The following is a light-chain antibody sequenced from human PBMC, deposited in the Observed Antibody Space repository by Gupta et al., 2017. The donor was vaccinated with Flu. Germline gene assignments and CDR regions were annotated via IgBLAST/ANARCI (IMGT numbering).Light chain of an antibody. CDR3: QNRDNCPLT. V-gene: IGKV3-11*01. CDR2: DAS. J-gene: IGKJ4*01. Sequence: IYDASNRTSNLPARFSGSGYGTEFTLSISSREPEDFGVYYCQNRDNCPLTFGGGTXVEIK.